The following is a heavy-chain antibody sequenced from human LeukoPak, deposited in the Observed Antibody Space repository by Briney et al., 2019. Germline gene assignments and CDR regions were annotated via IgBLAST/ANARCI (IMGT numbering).Heavy chain of an antibody. CDR2: IIPIFGTA. J-gene: IGHJ6*03. D-gene: IGHD6-13*01. Sequence: ASVKVSFKACGGTFSSYAISWVRQAPGQGLEWMGRIIPIFGTANYAQKFQGRVTITTDESTSTAYMELSSLRSEDTAVYYCARGSEEYSSSWYNYYYYYMDVWGKGTTVTVSS. V-gene: IGHV1-69*05. CDR1: GGTFSSYA. CDR3: ARGSEEYSSSWYNYYYYYMDV.